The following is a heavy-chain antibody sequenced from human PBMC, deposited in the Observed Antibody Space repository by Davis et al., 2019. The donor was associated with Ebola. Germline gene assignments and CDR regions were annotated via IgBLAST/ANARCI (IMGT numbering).Heavy chain of an antibody. CDR2: INPHNGNT. D-gene: IGHD1-26*01. CDR3: ARELRPSVGLLRSPQGY. J-gene: IGHJ4*02. V-gene: IGHV1-18*01. Sequence: AASVKVSCKASGCTFTSYDINWVRQATGQGLEWMGWINPHNGNTNYAQNVQGRVTMTTDTSTSTAYMEVGSLRPDDTAVYYCARELRPSVGLLRSPQGYWGQGTLVTVSS. CDR1: GCTFTSYD.